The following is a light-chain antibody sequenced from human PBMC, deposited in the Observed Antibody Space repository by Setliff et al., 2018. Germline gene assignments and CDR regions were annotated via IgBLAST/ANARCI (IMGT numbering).Light chain of an antibody. J-gene: IGLJ1*01. CDR3: SSYTSSSTYV. V-gene: IGLV2-14*01. CDR1: NSDVGGYNY. Sequence: QSALTQPASVSGSPGQSTTISCTGTNSDVGGYNYVSWYQQHPGKAPKVMIFEVSNRPSGVSNRFSGSKSGNTASLTISGLQAEDEADYYCSSYTSSSTYVFGTGTKVTVL. CDR2: EVS.